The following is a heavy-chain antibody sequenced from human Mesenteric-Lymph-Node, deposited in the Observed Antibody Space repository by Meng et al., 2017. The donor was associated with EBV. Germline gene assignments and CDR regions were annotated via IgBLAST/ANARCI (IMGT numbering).Heavy chain of an antibody. CDR3: AREDSSGYYYHGMDV. CDR2: INPNSGGT. D-gene: IGHD3-22*01. CDR1: GYTFTGYY. J-gene: IGHJ6*02. V-gene: IGHV1-2*06. Sequence: QVQLVQSGAEVKKPGASVKVSCKASGYTFTGYYMHWVRQAPGQGLEWMGRINPNSGGTNYAQKFQGRVTMTRDTSISTAYMELSRLRSDDTAVYYCAREDSSGYYYHGMDVWGQGTTVTVSS.